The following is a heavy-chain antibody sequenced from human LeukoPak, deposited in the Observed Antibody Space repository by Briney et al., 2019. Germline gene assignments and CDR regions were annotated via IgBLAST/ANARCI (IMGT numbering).Heavy chain of an antibody. J-gene: IGHJ6*02. CDR3: ARLYGLQLGGYYYYGMDV. D-gene: IGHD6-13*01. CDR2: IYYSGST. V-gene: IGHV4-59*01. CDR1: GGSISSYY. Sequence: SETLSLTCTVSGGSISSYYWSWIRQPPGKGLEWIGYIYYSGSTNYNPSLKSRVTISVDTSKNQFSLKLSSVTAADTAVYYCARLYGLQLGGYYYYGMDVWGQGTTVTVSS.